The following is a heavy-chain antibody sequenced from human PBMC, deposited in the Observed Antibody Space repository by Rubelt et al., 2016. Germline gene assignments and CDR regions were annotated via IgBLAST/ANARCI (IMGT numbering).Heavy chain of an antibody. CDR3: ARDRWGIQLWDY. CDR2: INSDGSST. CDR1: GFTFSSYW. J-gene: IGHJ4*02. Sequence: EVQLVESGGGLVQPGGSLRLSCAASGFTFSSYWMHWVRQAPGKGLVWVSRINSDGSSTSCADSVKGRLTISRDNAKNTLYLQMNSLRAEDTAVYYCARDRWGIQLWDYWGQGTLVTVSS. V-gene: IGHV3-74*01. D-gene: IGHD5-18*01.